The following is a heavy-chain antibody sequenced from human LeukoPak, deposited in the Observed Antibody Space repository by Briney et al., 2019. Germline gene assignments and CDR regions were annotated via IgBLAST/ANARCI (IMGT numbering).Heavy chain of an antibody. CDR1: GFTVSSNC. CDR3: ARDLRGSSWLYYYYYGMDV. J-gene: IGHJ6*02. V-gene: IGHV3-53*01. CDR2: IYSGGST. Sequence: GGSLRLSCAASGFTVSSNCMSWVRQAPGKGLEWVSVIYSGGSTYYADSVKGRFTISRDNSKNTLYLQMNSLRAEDTAVYYCARDLRGSSWLYYYYYGMDVWGQGTTVTVSS. D-gene: IGHD6-13*01.